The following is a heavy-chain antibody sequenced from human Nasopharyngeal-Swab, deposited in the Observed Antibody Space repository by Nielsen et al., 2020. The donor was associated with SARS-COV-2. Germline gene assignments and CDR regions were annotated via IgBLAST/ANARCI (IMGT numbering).Heavy chain of an antibody. Sequence: SETLSLTCTVSGGSISSSSYYWGWIRQPPGKGLEWIGSIYYSGSTYYNPSLKSRVTISVDTSKNQFSLKLSSVTAADTAVYYCARQTTGQGYGPRHGYNWFDPWGQGTLVTVSS. CDR3: ARQTTGQGYGPRHGYNWFDP. CDR2: IYYSGST. CDR1: GGSISSSSYY. V-gene: IGHV4-39*01. D-gene: IGHD1-14*01. J-gene: IGHJ5*02.